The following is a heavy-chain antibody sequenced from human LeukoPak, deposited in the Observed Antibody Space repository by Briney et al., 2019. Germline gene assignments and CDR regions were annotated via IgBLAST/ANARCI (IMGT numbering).Heavy chain of an antibody. CDR1: GGSFSGYY. V-gene: IGHV4-34*01. Sequence: SETLSLTCAVYGGSFSGYYWSWIRQPPGKGLEWIGEINHSGSTNYNPSLKSRVTISVDTSKNQFSLKLSSVTAADTAVYYCARDFVYYYYYGMDVWGQGTTVTVSS. J-gene: IGHJ6*02. CDR2: INHSGST. CDR3: ARDFVYYYYYGMDV.